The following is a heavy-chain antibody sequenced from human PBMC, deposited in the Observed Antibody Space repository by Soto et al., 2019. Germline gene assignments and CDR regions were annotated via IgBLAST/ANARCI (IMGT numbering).Heavy chain of an antibody. D-gene: IGHD3-3*01. V-gene: IGHV4-34*01. J-gene: IGHJ6*02. CDR2: INHSGST. Sequence: PSETLSLTCAVYGGSFSGYYWSWIRQPPGKGLEWIGEINHSGSTNYNPSLKSRVTISVDTSKNQFSLRLSSVTAADTAVYYCARGISYYDFWSGYRHYYGMDVWGQGTTVTVSS. CDR1: GGSFSGYY. CDR3: ARGISYYDFWSGYRHYYGMDV.